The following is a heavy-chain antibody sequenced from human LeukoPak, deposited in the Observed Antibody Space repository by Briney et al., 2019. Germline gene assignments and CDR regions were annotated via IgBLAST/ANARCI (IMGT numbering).Heavy chain of an antibody. CDR3: AKDRGSSWYGTSDY. V-gene: IGHV3-23*01. D-gene: IGHD6-13*01. CDR1: GFTFSSYA. CDR2: ISESGGST. Sequence: GGSLRLSCAASGFTFSSYAMSWVRQTPGKGLVWVSRISESGGSTYYADSVKGRFTISRDNSKNTLYLQMNSLRAEDTAVYYCAKDRGSSWYGTSDYWGQGTLVTASS. J-gene: IGHJ4*02.